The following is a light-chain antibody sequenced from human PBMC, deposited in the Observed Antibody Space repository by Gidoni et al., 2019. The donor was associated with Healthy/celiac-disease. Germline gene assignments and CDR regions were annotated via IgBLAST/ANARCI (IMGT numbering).Light chain of an antibody. V-gene: IGKV1-39*01. CDR1: QSISSY. Sequence: RVTITCRASQSISSYLNWYQQKPGKAPKLLIYAASSLQSGVPSRFSGSGSGTDFTLTISSLRSEDFATYYCQQSYSTPQTFXQXTKLEIK. J-gene: IGKJ2*01. CDR3: QQSYSTPQT. CDR2: AAS.